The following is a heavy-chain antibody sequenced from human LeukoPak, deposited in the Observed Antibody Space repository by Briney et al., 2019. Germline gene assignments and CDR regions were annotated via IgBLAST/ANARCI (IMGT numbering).Heavy chain of an antibody. CDR1: GYTFTSYY. V-gene: IGHV1-46*01. Sequence: GASVKVSCKASGYTFTSYYIHWVRQAPGQGLEWMGIINPIGRSTNYAQKFQGRVTMTRDTSTTTVYMELSSLRSEDTAVYYCAREGSYSTAGGFDIWGQGTMVTVSS. CDR3: AREGSYSTAGGFDI. D-gene: IGHD1-26*01. J-gene: IGHJ3*02. CDR2: INPIGRST.